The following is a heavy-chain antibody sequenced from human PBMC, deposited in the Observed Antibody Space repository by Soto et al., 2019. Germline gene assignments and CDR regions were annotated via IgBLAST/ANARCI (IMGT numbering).Heavy chain of an antibody. Sequence: QVQLVESGGGVVQPGRSLRLSCAASGFTFSSYAMHWVRQAPGKGLEWVAVISYDGSNKYYADSVKSRFTISRDNSKNTLYLQMNSLRAEDTAVYYCARGSRKISFVPHWDHLDYWGQGTLVTVSS. V-gene: IGHV3-30-3*01. CDR2: ISYDGSNK. CDR1: GFTFSSYA. J-gene: IGHJ4*02. D-gene: IGHD3-16*02. CDR3: ARGSRKISFVPHWDHLDY.